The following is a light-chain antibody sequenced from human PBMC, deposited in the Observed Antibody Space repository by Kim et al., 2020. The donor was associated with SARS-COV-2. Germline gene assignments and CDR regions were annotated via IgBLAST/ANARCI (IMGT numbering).Light chain of an antibody. CDR2: GKN. Sequence: VELGQTGRNNREGDSIRSDDSSWDQQKPGQAPVLVIYGKNNRPAGIPDRCSGSSSGNTASLTNTGAQAEDGVDYYCNNRDSSGNWVFGGGTKLTV. CDR3: NNRDSSGNWV. CDR1: SIRSDD. J-gene: IGLJ3*02. V-gene: IGLV3-19*01.